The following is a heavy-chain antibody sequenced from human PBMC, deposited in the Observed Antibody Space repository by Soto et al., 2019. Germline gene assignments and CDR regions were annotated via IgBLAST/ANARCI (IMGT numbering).Heavy chain of an antibody. CDR1: GASISNGGYY. CDR2: IYYTGST. Sequence: SETLSLTCTVSGASISNGGYYWTWIRQRPGKDLECLGDIYYTGSTFYNPSLKGRLSISLDTSRNQFSLNLSAVTAADTAVYYCARGQITYYDNISGSLYFFDYWGQGTLVTVSS. CDR3: ARGQITYYDNISGSLYFFDY. J-gene: IGHJ4*02. V-gene: IGHV4-31*03. D-gene: IGHD3-22*01.